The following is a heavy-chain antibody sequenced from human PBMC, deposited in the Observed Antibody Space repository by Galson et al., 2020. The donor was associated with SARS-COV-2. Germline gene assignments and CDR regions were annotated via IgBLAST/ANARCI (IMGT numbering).Heavy chain of an antibody. D-gene: IGHD6-13*01. CDR3: ARDIGAAAGGDY. CDR1: GFFFSSYG. CDR2: MSYDGTSK. Sequence: TGGSLRLSCAASGFFFSSYGMHWVRQAPRKGLEGGACMSYDGTSKYYADSVRGRFTISRDNSTNTLYLQMNSLRPEDTAIYFCARDIGAAAGGDYWGRGTLVTVSS. J-gene: IGHJ4*02. V-gene: IGHV3-30*12.